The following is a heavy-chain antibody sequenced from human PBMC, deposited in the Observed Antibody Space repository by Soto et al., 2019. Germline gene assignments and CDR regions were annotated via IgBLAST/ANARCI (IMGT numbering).Heavy chain of an antibody. CDR3: AKDSDGYDSSGYYSPLDY. CDR1: GFTFSSYG. Sequence: PGGSLRLSCAASGFTFSSYGMHWVRQAPGKGLEWVAVISYDGSNKYYADSVKGRFTISRDNSKNTLYLQMNSLRAEDTAVYYCAKDSDGYDSSGYYSPLDYWGQGTLVTVSS. V-gene: IGHV3-30*18. D-gene: IGHD3-22*01. J-gene: IGHJ4*02. CDR2: ISYDGSNK.